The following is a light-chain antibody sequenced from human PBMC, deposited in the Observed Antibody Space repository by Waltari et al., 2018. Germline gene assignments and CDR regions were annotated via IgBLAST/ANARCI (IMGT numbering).Light chain of an antibody. CDR3: AAWDDSLSGKV. Sequence: QTVLTQPPSASGTPGQRVTISCSGSSSNIGSNLVNWYQQLPGTAPKLLVSRNNERPAGVPDRFSGSKSGTSASLAISGLQSEDEADYYCAAWDDSLSGKVFGGGTKLTVL. CDR2: RNN. J-gene: IGLJ3*02. CDR1: SSNIGSNL. V-gene: IGLV1-44*01.